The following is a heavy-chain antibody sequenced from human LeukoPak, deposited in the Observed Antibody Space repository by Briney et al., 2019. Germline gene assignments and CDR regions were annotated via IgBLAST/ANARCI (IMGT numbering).Heavy chain of an antibody. Sequence: SEXXSLTCTVSGGSISSYYWSWVRQPPGKGLEWIGYIYYSGSTNYNPSLKSRGTISVETTKNQFSLKLSSVTAADTAVYYCARDREDYDILTGYYTHIPDYWGQGTLVTVSS. V-gene: IGHV4-59*01. CDR1: GGSISSYY. D-gene: IGHD3-9*01. CDR2: IYYSGST. CDR3: ARDREDYDILTGYYTHIPDY. J-gene: IGHJ4*02.